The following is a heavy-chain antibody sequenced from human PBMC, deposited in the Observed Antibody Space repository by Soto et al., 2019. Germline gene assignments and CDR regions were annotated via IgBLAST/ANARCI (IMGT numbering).Heavy chain of an antibody. J-gene: IGHJ6*03. D-gene: IGHD3-10*01. CDR3: ARESSSYYGSGSYYNVRYYYYYMDV. CDR2: IWYGGSNK. CDR1: GFTFSSYG. Sequence: QVQLVESGGGVVQPGRSLRLSCAASGFTFSSYGMHWVRQAPGKGLEWVAVIWYGGSNKYYADSVKGRFTISRDNSKNTLYLQMNSLSAEDTAVYYCARESSSYYGSGSYYNVRYYYYYMDVWGKGTTVTVSS. V-gene: IGHV3-33*01.